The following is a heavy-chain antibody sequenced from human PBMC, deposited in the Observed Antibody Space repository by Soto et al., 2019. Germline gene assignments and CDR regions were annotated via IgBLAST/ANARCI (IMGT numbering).Heavy chain of an antibody. CDR1: GFQLGPVELG. CDR3: ALSAPLFDY. CDR2: IYWDDDK. Sequence: QITLKESGPTLVKPTQTLTLTCTFSGFQLGPVELGVGWFGQPPGKPLEWLALIYWDDDKRYSPSLKSRLTITKDTSKNQVVLTMTNMDPVDTATYYCALSAPLFDYWGQGTLVTVSS. J-gene: IGHJ4*02. V-gene: IGHV2-5*02.